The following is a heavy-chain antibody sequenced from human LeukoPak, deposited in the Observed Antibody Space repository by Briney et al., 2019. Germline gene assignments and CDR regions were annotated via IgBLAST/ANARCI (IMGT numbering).Heavy chain of an antibody. CDR1: RFIFNNYA. Sequence: GGSLRLSCAASRFIFNNYAMHWVRQAPGKGLDWVAVISYHGRDQFYADSVKGRFTIPRDSSKNTLYLQMNSLRTEDTAVYYCVRQDCSGGSCYLDYWGQGTLVTVSS. V-gene: IGHV3-30*04. CDR2: ISYHGRDQ. CDR3: VRQDCSGGSCYLDY. J-gene: IGHJ4*02. D-gene: IGHD2-15*01.